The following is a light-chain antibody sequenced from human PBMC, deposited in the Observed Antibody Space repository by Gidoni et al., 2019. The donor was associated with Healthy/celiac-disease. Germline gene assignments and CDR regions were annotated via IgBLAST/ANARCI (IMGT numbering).Light chain of an antibody. CDR2: SNN. CDR3: AAWDDSLNGHWV. Sequence: QRVTISCSGSSSNIGSNTVNWSQQLPGTAPKLLIDSNNQRPSGVPDRFSGSKSGPSASLAISGLQSEDEAYYYCAAWDDSLNGHWVFGGGTKLTVL. CDR1: SSNIGSNT. J-gene: IGLJ3*02. V-gene: IGLV1-44*01.